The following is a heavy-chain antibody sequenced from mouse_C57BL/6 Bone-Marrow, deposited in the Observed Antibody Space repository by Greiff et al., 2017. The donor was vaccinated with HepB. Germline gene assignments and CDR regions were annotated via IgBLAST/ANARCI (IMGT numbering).Heavy chain of an antibody. CDR1: GFTFSSYA. CDR3: ARVGDGFPWFAY. V-gene: IGHV5-4*03. CDR2: ISDGGSYT. D-gene: IGHD2-3*01. Sequence: EVKLVESGGGLVKPGGSLKLSCAASGFTFSSYAMSWVRQTPEKRLEWVANISDGGSYTDYPDNVKGRFTISRDNAKNNLYMQMSHLKSEDTAMYYCARVGDGFPWFAYWGQGTLVTVSA. J-gene: IGHJ3*01.